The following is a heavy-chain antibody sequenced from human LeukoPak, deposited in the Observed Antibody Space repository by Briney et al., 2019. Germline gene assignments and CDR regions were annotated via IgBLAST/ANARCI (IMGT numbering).Heavy chain of an antibody. CDR2: ISSSSSYI. J-gene: IGHJ3*02. CDR1: GFTFSSYS. V-gene: IGHV3-21*01. D-gene: IGHD6-13*01. CDR3: ARDSSSSRDAFDI. Sequence: PGGSLRLSCAASGFTFSSYSMNWVRQAPGKGLEWVSSISSSSSYIYYADSVKGRFTTSRDNAKNSLYLQMNSLRAEDTAVYYCARDSSSSRDAFDIWGQGTMVTVSS.